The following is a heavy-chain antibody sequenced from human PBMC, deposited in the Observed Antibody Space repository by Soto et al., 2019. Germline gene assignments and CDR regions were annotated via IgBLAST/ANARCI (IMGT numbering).Heavy chain of an antibody. Sequence: QVQLVESGGGVVQPGRSLRLSCAASGFTFSSYGMHWVRQAPGKGLGWVAVIWSDGSNGYYADSVKGRFTISRDNSKNTLYLQMNSLRAEDTAVYYCARDLWFGVLGMDVWGQGTTVTVSS. J-gene: IGHJ6*02. CDR3: ARDLWFGVLGMDV. V-gene: IGHV3-33*01. CDR2: IWSDGSNG. D-gene: IGHD3-10*01. CDR1: GFTFSSYG.